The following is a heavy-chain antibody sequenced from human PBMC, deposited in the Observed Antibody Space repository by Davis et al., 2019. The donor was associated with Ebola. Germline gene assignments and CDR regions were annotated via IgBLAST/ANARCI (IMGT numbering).Heavy chain of an antibody. D-gene: IGHD4-23*01. V-gene: IGHV3-73*01. CDR3: TITVAHFDY. CDR2: FRSKANSYAT. J-gene: IGHJ4*02. Sequence: GGSLSLSCAASWFTFSGSAMHWVRQASGKGLAWVGRFRSKANSYATAYAASVKGRFTISRDDSKNTAYLQMNSLKTEDTAVYYCTITVAHFDYWGQGTLVTVSS. CDR1: WFTFSGSA.